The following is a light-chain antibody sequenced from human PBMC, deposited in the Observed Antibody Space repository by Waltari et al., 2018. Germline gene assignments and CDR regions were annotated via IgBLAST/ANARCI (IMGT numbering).Light chain of an antibody. CDR1: QSVSSN. CDR3: QQYNNWPPWT. J-gene: IGKJ1*01. CDR2: TAS. Sequence: EIVMTQSPATLSVSPGERVTLSCRASQSVSSNLAWYQQKPGQAPRLLIYTASTRATGIPSRFSGSGSGKEFTLTIGSLQSEDFAVYYCQQYNNWPPWTFGQGTKVE. V-gene: IGKV3-15*01.